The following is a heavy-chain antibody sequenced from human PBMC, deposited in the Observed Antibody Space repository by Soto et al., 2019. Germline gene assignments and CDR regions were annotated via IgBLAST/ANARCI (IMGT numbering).Heavy chain of an antibody. J-gene: IGHJ4*02. CDR1: GFTFSSYS. Sequence: PGGSLRLSCAASGFTFSSYSMNWIRQAPGKGLEWVSSISSSSSYIYYADSVKGRFTISRDNAKNSLYLQMNSLRAEDTAVYYCARDEAYSSSWYQSTMLGYWGQGTLVTVSS. CDR2: ISSSSSYI. CDR3: ARDEAYSSSWYQSTMLGY. V-gene: IGHV3-21*01. D-gene: IGHD6-13*01.